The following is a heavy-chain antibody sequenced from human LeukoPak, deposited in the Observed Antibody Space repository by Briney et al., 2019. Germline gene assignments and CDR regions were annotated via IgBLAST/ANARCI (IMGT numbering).Heavy chain of an antibody. CDR1: GFTFSSYS. J-gene: IGHJ4*02. V-gene: IGHV3-21*01. CDR2: ISSSSSYI. D-gene: IGHD3-22*01. Sequence: GGSLRLSCAASGFTFSSYSMNWVRQAPGKGLEWVSSISSSSSYIYYADSVKGRFTISRDNAKNSLYLQMNSLRAEDTAVYYCARRGLGGYYDSSGYYFDYWGQGTLVTVSS. CDR3: ARRGLGGYYDSSGYYFDY.